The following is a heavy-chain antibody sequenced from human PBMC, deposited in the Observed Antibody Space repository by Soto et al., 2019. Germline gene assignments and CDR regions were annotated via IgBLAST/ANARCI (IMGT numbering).Heavy chain of an antibody. J-gene: IGHJ6*02. CDR2: IYYSGST. D-gene: IGHD6-13*01. CDR1: GGSISSGGYY. V-gene: IGHV4-31*03. Sequence: PSETLSLTCTVSGGSISSGGYYWSWIRQHPGKGLEWIGYIYYSGSTYYNPSLKSRVTISVDTSKNQFSLKLSSVTAADTAVYYCARGLLYSSSWYGAYYYGMDVWGQGTTVTVS. CDR3: ARGLLYSSSWYGAYYYGMDV.